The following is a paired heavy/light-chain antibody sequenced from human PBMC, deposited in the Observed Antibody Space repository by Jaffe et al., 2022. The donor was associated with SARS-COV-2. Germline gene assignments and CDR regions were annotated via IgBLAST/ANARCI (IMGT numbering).Heavy chain of an antibody. V-gene: IGHV3-30*04. J-gene: IGHJ4*02. D-gene: IGHD5-12*01. Sequence: QVHLVESGGGVVQPGRSLRLSCAASGFTFSIYAMHWVRQAPGKGLEWVAVISYDGINKYYADSVRGRFTISRDDSQTTLYLQMNSLRPEDTAVYYCARGGGGYKYFDYWGQGTLVTVSS. CDR2: ISYDGINK. CDR1: GFTFSIYA. CDR3: ARGGGGYKYFDY.
Light chain of an antibody. CDR3: QQYGTSPGYT. CDR1: QSVSSSI. Sequence: EIVLTQSPGTLSLSPGERVTLSCRASQSVSSSILAWYQQKPGQAPRLLIYGASSRATGIPDRFSGSGSGTDFTLSISRLEPEDFAVYYCQQYGTSPGYTFGQGTKLEIK. CDR2: GAS. J-gene: IGKJ2*01. V-gene: IGKV3-20*01.